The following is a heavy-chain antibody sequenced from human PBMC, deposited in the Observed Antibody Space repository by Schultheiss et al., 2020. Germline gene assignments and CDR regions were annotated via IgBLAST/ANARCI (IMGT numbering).Heavy chain of an antibody. CDR1: GGSINSYY. CDR3: ADGGYGSGRSFDY. J-gene: IGHJ4*02. CDR2: IYYSGST. D-gene: IGHD3-10*01. V-gene: IGHV4-59*01. Sequence: SQTLSLTCTVSGGSINSYYWSWIRQPPGKGLEWIGYIYYSGSTNYNPSLKSRVTISVDTSKNQFSLKLSSVTAADTAVYYCADGGYGSGRSFDYWGQGTLVTVSS.